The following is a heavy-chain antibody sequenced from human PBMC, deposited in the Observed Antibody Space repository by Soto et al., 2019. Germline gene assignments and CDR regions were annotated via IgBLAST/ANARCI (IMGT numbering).Heavy chain of an antibody. J-gene: IGHJ6*03. V-gene: IGHV1-58*02. Sequence: SVKVSCKASGYTFTSYGISWVRQAPGQGLEWIGWISVGSGNTNYAQKFQERVTITRDMSTSTAYMELSSLRSEDTAVYYCAADHSSSPTYYYYYMDVWGKGTTVTVSS. CDR3: AADHSSSPTYYYYYMDV. D-gene: IGHD6-6*01. CDR2: ISVGSGNT. CDR1: GYTFTSYG.